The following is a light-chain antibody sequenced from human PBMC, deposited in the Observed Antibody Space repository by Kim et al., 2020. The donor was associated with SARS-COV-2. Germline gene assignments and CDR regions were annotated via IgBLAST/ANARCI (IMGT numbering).Light chain of an antibody. CDR2: CNN. Sequence: GQAHRIRCEGDSLSSYNASWYQQKPGQAPVLVIYCNNNRPSWIPDRFSCSSSGNTSSLTVTGAQAEDDADYYCNSRDSDGNHLWVFGGGTQLTVL. J-gene: IGLJ3*02. CDR1: SLSSYN. V-gene: IGLV3-19*01. CDR3: NSRDSDGNHLWV.